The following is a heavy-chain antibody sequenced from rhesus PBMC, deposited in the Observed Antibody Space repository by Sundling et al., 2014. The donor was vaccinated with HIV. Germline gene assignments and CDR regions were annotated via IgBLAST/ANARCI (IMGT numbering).Heavy chain of an antibody. CDR1: GFTFTDYY. V-gene: IGHV1S2*01. CDR2: INPYNGNA. J-gene: IGHJ6*01. CDR3: ARGQVLWVGLDS. Sequence: QVQLVQSGAEVKKPGSSVKVSCKTSGFTFTDYYIHWVRLAPRQGLEWMGWINPYNGNAKFAQKFQARVTMTGDTSTTTAYMELNSLRSGDTAVYYCARGQVLWVGLDSWGQGVVVTVSS. D-gene: IGHD2-15*01.